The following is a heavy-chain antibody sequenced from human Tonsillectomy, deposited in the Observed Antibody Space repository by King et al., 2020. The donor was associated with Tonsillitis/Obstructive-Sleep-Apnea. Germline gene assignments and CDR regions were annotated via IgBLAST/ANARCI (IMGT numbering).Heavy chain of an antibody. J-gene: IGHJ6*03. CDR2: MNPSGGST. CDR1: GYTFSSYY. Sequence: HEQLGQSVAEVKKPGASVKVSCKASGYTFSSYYIHWVRQAPGQGLEWMGIMNPSGGSTNYAQRFQGRVTMTSDTSTSTVYMELSSLKSDDTAVYYCARGEIVVVPGGYYYYYRDVWGNGTTVTVSS. V-gene: IGHV1-46*01. D-gene: IGHD2-2*01. CDR3: ARGEIVVVPGGYYYYYRDV.